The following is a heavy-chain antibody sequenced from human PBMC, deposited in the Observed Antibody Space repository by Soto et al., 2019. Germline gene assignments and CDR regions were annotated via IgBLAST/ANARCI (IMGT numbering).Heavy chain of an antibody. D-gene: IGHD2-21*02. Sequence: QVQLVQSGAEVKKPGASVTVSCKTSGYTFTNFGLSWVRQAPGQGLEWMGWITAYNGNTNYAQNFQGIVTMTTDTSTSTAYRELRSLRSDDTAVYYGARGGTAIDYWGQGALVSVSS. CDR1: GYTFTNFG. J-gene: IGHJ4*02. CDR2: ITAYNGNT. CDR3: ARGGTAIDY. V-gene: IGHV1-18*01.